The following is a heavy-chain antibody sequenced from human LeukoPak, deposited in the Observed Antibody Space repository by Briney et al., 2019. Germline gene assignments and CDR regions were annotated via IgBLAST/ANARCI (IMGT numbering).Heavy chain of an antibody. J-gene: IGHJ4*02. CDR2: ISSSSSYI. CDR1: VFTFITYS. V-gene: IGHV3-21*01. CDR3: ARDGVVVPAAISGYYFDY. Sequence: GGSLRLSCAASVFTFITYSMNWVRQAPGKGLEWVSSISSSSSYIYYADSVKGRFTISRDNAKNSLYLQMNSLRAEDTAVYYCARDGVVVPAAISGYYFDYWGQGTLVTVSS. D-gene: IGHD2-2*01.